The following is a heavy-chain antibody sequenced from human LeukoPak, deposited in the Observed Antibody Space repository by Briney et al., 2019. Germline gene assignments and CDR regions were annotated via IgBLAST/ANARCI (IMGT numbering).Heavy chain of an antibody. J-gene: IGHJ3*02. V-gene: IGHV1-69*05. CDR1: GGTFSSYA. CDR3: ARDMTMWDNWNYGPAFDI. Sequence: SLKVSCKASGGTFSSYAISWVRQAPGQGLEWMGRIIPIFGTANYAQKFQGRVTITTDESTSTAYMELSSPRSEDTAVYYCARDMTMWDNWNYGPAFDIWGQGTMVTVSS. D-gene: IGHD1-7*01. CDR2: IIPIFGTA.